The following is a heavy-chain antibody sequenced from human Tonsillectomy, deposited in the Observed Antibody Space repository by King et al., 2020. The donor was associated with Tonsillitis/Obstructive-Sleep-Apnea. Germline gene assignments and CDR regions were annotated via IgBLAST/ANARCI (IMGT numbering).Heavy chain of an antibody. CDR1: GGSISSSNW. D-gene: IGHD2-2*01. J-gene: IGHJ3*02. CDR2: IYHSGST. CDR3: ARAIVIVPAAMPALPGAFDI. Sequence: QLQESGPGLVKPSGTLSLTCAVSGGSISSSNWWSWVRQPPGKGLEWIGEIYHSGSTNYNPSLKSRFTISVDKSKNQFSLKMGSVTAAGTAVYFCARAIVIVPAAMPALPGAFDIWGQGTVVTVSS. V-gene: IGHV4-4*02.